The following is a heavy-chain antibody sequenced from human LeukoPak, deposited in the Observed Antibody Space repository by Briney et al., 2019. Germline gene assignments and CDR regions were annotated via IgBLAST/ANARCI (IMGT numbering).Heavy chain of an antibody. CDR1: GFSFSNAW. Sequence: GGSLRLSCAASGFSFSNAWMSWVRQAPGKGLEWVGRIKSKTDGGTTDYAAPVKGRFTISRDDSKNTLYLQMNSLKTDDTAVYYCTGDRNDAFDIWGQGTMVTVSS. V-gene: IGHV3-15*01. CDR3: TGDRNDAFDI. D-gene: IGHD2-21*01. CDR2: IKSKTDGGTT. J-gene: IGHJ3*02.